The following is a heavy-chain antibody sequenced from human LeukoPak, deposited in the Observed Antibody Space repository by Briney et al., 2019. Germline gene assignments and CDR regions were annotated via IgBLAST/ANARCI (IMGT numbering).Heavy chain of an antibody. CDR3: AAGGDYYYHMDV. V-gene: IGHV3-48*04. CDR2: ISSSSTTI. CDR1: GFSLNTYS. Sequence: PTGGSLRLSCAASGFSLNTYSMNWVRQAPGKGLEWVSYISSSSTTIYYADSVKGRFTISRDNAKNSVYLQMNSLRAEDTAVYHCAAGGDYYYHMDVWGKGTTVTVSS. J-gene: IGHJ6*03. D-gene: IGHD3-10*01.